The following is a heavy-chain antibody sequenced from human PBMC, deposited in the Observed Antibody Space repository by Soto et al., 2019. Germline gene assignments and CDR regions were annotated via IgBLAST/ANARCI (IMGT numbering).Heavy chain of an antibody. J-gene: IGHJ6*02. CDR1: GGSISSGVYS. Sequence: SETLSLTCAVSGGSISSGVYSWSWIRQPPGKGLEWIGYIYHGSTYYNPSLKSRVTISVDTSKNQFSLKLNSVTAADTAVYYCARYLFGYCGADRDPLAFSGQGTT. D-gene: IGHD3-22*01. CDR2: IYHGST. CDR3: ARYLFGYCGADRDPLAF. V-gene: IGHV4-30-2*02.